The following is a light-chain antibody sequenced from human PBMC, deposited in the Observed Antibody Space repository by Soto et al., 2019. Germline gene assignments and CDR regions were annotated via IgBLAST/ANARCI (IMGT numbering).Light chain of an antibody. CDR1: SSDIGAHDY. J-gene: IGLJ1*01. Sequence: QSVLAQPASVSGSPGQSITISCSGTSSDIGAHDYVSWYHQHPGRAPKLIIYEVSHRLSGLSYRFSGSKSGNTASLTITGLQAEDEGDYYCTSFAPGRVYVFGSGTKVTVL. CDR2: EVS. CDR3: TSFAPGRVYV. V-gene: IGLV2-14*03.